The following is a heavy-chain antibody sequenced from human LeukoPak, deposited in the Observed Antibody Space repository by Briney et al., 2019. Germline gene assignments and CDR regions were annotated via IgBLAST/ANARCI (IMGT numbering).Heavy chain of an antibody. CDR1: GYSFTNYW. V-gene: IGHV5-51*01. D-gene: IGHD2-15*01. CDR3: AKSSPRGYGAFDI. CDR2: IYPGDSDTIT. Sequence: GESLKISCKGSGYSFTNYWIGWVRQMPGKGLEWMGIIYPGDSDTITRDSPSFQGQVTISADKSISTAFLQWSSLKASDTAMYYCAKSSPRGYGAFDIWGKGTMVTVSS. J-gene: IGHJ3*02.